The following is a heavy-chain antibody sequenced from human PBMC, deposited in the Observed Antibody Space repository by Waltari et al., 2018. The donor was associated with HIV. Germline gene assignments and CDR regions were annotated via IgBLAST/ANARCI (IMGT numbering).Heavy chain of an antibody. CDR1: GASITSGSHY. CDR2: IYNNERA. J-gene: IGHJ4*02. Sequence: QVQLQESGPGLVKPSQTLSLTCTVPGASITSGSHYWSWIRQPAGKGLEWIGRIYNNERASYNASLNSRVFISVATSKNQFSLKLSSVTAADTAVYYCARDVYSSTWWGYFDYWGQGTPVTVSS. V-gene: IGHV4-61*02. D-gene: IGHD6-19*01. CDR3: ARDVYSSTWWGYFDY.